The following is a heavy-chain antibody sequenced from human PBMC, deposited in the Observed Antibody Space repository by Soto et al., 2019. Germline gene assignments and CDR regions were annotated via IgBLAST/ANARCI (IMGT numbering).Heavy chain of an antibody. V-gene: IGHV3-23*01. CDR1: GFPFSSYA. CDR2: ISGNGAET. J-gene: IGHJ6*01. CDR3: TRPARSSSRGGNHYYYGLDV. D-gene: IGHD6-6*01. Sequence: EVQLLESGGGLVQPGGSVRLSCAASGFPFSSYAMSWVRQAPGKGLEWVSAISGNGAETSYAASVRGRFTISRDNSRDTLYLQMNSLKTEDTAVYYCTRPARSSSRGGNHYYYGLDVW.